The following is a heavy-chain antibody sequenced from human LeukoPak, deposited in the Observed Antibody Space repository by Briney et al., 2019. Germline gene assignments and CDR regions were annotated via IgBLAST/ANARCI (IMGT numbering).Heavy chain of an antibody. CDR1: GFTFSSYS. D-gene: IGHD2-2*01. CDR2: ISSSSSYI. CDR3: ARGGCSSTSCYGNWFDP. J-gene: IGHJ5*02. V-gene: IGHV3-21*01. Sequence: GGSLRLSCAASGFTFSSYSMNWVRQAPGKGLEWVSFISSSSSYIYYADSVKGRFTISRDNAKNTLYLQMNSLRAEDTAVYYCARGGCSSTSCYGNWFDPWGQGTLVTVSS.